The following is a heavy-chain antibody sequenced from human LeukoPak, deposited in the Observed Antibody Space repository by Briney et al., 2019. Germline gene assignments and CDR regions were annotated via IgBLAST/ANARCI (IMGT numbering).Heavy chain of an antibody. CDR1: GYTFTSYY. V-gene: IGHV1-2*02. D-gene: IGHD3-22*01. CDR3: ARNSAYYSSSDY. CDR2: INPNSGDT. Sequence: ASVKVSCKASGYTFTSYYMHWVRQAPGQGLEWMGWINPNSGDTNYAQKFQGRVTMTRDTSISTAYMGLSGLRSDDTAVYYCARNSAYYSSSDYWGQGTLVTVSS. J-gene: IGHJ4*02.